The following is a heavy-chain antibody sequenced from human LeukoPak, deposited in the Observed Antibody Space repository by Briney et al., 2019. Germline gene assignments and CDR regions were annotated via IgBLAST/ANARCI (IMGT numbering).Heavy chain of an antibody. J-gene: IGHJ6*03. CDR2: ISHTGSIE. CDR1: GFTFTTYV. CDR3: ARDRAVALPTYYYYMDV. D-gene: IGHD2-15*01. V-gene: IGHV3-30*04. Sequence: GGSLRLSCAASGFTFTTYVMHWVRQAPGKGLEWVAVISHTGSIETYADSVKGRFTISRDNSKNTVYLQMNSLKTEDTAVYYCARDRAVALPTYYYYMDVSGKGTTVTVSS.